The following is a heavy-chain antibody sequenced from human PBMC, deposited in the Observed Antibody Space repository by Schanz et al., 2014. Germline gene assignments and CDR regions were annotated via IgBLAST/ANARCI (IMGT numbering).Heavy chain of an antibody. CDR2: ISSSGTTI. J-gene: IGHJ6*03. Sequence: QLVGSGGGLIQPGGSLRLSCTASGFAFSSYSMNWVRQAPGKGLEWVSYISSSGTTIYYADSVKGRSTISRDNAKNSLYLQMNSLRAEDTAVYYCARDGDRFYHNYYMDVWGKGTTVTVSS. CDR1: GFAFSSYS. D-gene: IGHD4-17*01. V-gene: IGHV3-48*01. CDR3: ARDGDRFYHNYYMDV.